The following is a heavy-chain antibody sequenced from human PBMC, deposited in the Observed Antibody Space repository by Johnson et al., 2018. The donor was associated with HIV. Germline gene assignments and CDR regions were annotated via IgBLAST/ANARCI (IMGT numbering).Heavy chain of an antibody. V-gene: IGHV3-9*01. D-gene: IGHD4-11*01. CDR1: GFTFDDYA. J-gene: IGHJ3*02. Sequence: VQLVESGGGVVRPGGSLRLSCVASGFTFDDYAMHWVRQAPGKGLEWVSGISWNSGSIGYADSVKGRFTISRDNAKNSLSLQMNSLRAEDTAFYYCAKDLNPLTTLDAFDIWGQGTMVTVSS. CDR2: ISWNSGSI. CDR3: AKDLNPLTTLDAFDI.